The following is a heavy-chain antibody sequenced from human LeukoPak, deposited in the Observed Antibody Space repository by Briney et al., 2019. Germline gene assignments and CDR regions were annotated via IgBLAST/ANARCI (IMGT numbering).Heavy chain of an antibody. CDR3: ANRGS. CDR2: THVVSGE. V-gene: IGHV3-66*02. Sequence: GGSLRLSCAASGFTVGTDFVTWVRQAPGKGLVWVSMTHVVSGEFYADSVKGRFTLSSDDSKDTLYLHMNSLRTEDTAVYYCANRGSWGQGTLVTVSS. CDR1: GFTVGTDF. J-gene: IGHJ4*02.